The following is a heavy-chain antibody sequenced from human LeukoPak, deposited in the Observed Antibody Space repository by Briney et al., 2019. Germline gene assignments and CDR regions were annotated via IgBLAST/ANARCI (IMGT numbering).Heavy chain of an antibody. Sequence: PGGSLRLACAASGFTFSGSAVHWVRQSSGKGREWVGHIDKKDNLYATAYAESVKGRFTISRDDSKDTAFLHMDSLKTEDTALYYCTRDRGTYNWFDPWGQGTLVTVSS. CDR1: GFTFSGSA. CDR2: IDKKDNLYAT. J-gene: IGHJ5*02. D-gene: IGHD2-15*01. CDR3: TRDRGTYNWFDP. V-gene: IGHV3-73*01.